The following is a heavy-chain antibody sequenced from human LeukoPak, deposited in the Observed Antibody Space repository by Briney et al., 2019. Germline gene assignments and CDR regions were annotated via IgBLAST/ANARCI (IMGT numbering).Heavy chain of an antibody. D-gene: IGHD3-22*01. CDR3: ARFSYDSSGYYSFDY. J-gene: IGHJ4*02. V-gene: IGHV4-4*07. Sequence: PSETLSLTCTVSGGSISSYYWSWIRQPAGKGLEWIARIYTSGSTNYNPSLKSRVTMSVDTSKNQFSLKLSSVTAADTAVYYCARFSYDSSGYYSFDYWGQGTLVTVSS. CDR2: IYTSGST. CDR1: GGSISSYY.